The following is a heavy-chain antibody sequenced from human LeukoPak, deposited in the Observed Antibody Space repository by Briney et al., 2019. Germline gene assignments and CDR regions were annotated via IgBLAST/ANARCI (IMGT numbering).Heavy chain of an antibody. D-gene: IGHD3-22*01. V-gene: IGHV3-15*01. Sequence: GGSLSLSCTASGFTFTNAWMTWVRQAPGKGLVWVGRIKSASDGGTTDYAAPVKGRFTISRDDSKNTLYLQMDSLNSEDSAVYYCTTEYYYDSSGSLFYFDYWGQGSLVTVSS. CDR3: TTEYYYDSSGSLFYFDY. J-gene: IGHJ4*02. CDR1: GFTFTNAW. CDR2: IKSASDGGTT.